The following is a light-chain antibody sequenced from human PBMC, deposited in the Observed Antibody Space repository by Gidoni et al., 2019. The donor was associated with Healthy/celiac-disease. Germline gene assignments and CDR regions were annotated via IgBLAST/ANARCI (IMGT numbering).Light chain of an antibody. Sequence: DIQMAQSPSFLSASVGDRVTITCRASQSISSYLNWYQQKPGKAPKLLIYAASSLQSGVPSRFSGSGSGTDFTLTISSLQPEDCATYYCQQSYSTPQTFGQGTKLEIK. V-gene: IGKV1-39*01. J-gene: IGKJ2*01. CDR2: AAS. CDR3: QQSYSTPQT. CDR1: QSISSY.